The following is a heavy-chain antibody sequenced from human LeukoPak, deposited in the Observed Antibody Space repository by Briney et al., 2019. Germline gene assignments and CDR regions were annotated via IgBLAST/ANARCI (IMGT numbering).Heavy chain of an antibody. V-gene: IGHV4-30-4*07. CDR3: ASHSGGYAY. CDR2: IYYSGGT. Sequence: PSETLSLTCAVSGGSISSGGYSWSWIRQPPGKGLEWIGYIYYSGGTYYNPSLESRVTISVDTSKNQFSLKVSSVTAADTAVYYCASHSGGYAYWGQGTLVTVSS. D-gene: IGHD5-12*01. CDR1: GGSISSGGYS. J-gene: IGHJ4*02.